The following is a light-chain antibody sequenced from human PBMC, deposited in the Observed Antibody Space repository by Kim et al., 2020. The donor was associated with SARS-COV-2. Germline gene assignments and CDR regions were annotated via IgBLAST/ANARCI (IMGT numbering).Light chain of an antibody. CDR3: AAWDDSLSGLYV. CDR2: RNN. V-gene: IGLV1-47*01. CDR1: SSNIGSNY. J-gene: IGLJ1*01. Sequence: RVHIACSGSSSNIGSNYVYWYQQLPGTAPKLLIYRNNQRPSGVPDRFSGSKSGTSASLAISGLRSEDEADYYCAAWDDSLSGLYVFGTGTKVTVL.